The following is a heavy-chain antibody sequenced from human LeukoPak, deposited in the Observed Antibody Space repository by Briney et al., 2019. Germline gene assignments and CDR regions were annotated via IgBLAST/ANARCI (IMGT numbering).Heavy chain of an antibody. J-gene: IGHJ4*02. D-gene: IGHD4/OR15-4a*01. Sequence: TGGSLRLSCAASGFTFSSYAMNWVRQAPGKGLEWVSGMSGSGGSIYQADSVKGRFTISRDNSKNTLYLQMNSLRAEDTAVYYCAKGRGLWLGDYWGQGTLVTVSS. CDR2: MSGSGGSI. CDR1: GFTFSSYA. V-gene: IGHV3-23*01. CDR3: AKGRGLWLGDY.